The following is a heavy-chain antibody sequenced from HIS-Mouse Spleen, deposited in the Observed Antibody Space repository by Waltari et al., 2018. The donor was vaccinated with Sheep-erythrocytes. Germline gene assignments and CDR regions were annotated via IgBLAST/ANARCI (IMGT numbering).Heavy chain of an antibody. CDR3: ALSVDLAGAFDI. Sequence: QVQLQQWGAGLLKPSETLSLTCAVYGGSFRGYYCTWSRQPPGKGLEWIGEINHSGSTNYNPSLKSRVTISVDTSKNQFSLKLSSVTAADTAVYYCALSVDLAGAFDIWGQGTMVTVSS. CDR1: GGSFRGYY. J-gene: IGHJ3*02. D-gene: IGHD6-19*01. CDR2: INHSGST. V-gene: IGHV4-34*01.